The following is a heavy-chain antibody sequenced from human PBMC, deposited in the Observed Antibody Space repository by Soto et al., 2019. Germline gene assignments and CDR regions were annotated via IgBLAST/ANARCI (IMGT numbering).Heavy chain of an antibody. D-gene: IGHD2-2*01. V-gene: IGHV1-8*01. CDR1: GYTFTSHD. J-gene: IGHJ5*02. Sequence: QVQLVQSGAEVIKPGASVKVSCKASGYTFTSHDINWMRQATGQGLEWMGWMNPNSGHTNYAQKFQGRVTMTRDTSISTAYMELTNLRSEDTAIYYCASDMSTTWGQGTLVTVSS. CDR2: MNPNSGHT. CDR3: ASDMSTT.